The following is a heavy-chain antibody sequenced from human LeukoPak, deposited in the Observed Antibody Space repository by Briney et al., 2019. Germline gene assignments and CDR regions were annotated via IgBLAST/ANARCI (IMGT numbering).Heavy chain of an antibody. CDR2: INQAGTEK. V-gene: IGHV3-7*04. CDR1: GFTFCSYW. J-gene: IGHJ4*02. Sequence: PGGSLRLSCAASGFTFCSYWMNWVRQAPGKGLEWVANINQAGTEKYYVDSVKGRFTISRDNAKNSLFLQMNSLRAEDTAVYFCARVRGGYYFDFWGQGTLVTVSS. D-gene: IGHD5-24*01. CDR3: ARVRGGYYFDF.